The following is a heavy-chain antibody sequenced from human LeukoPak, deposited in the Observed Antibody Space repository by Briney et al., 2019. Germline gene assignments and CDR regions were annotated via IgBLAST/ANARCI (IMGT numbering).Heavy chain of an antibody. V-gene: IGHV1-69*04. Sequence: ASVKVSCKASGGTFSSYAISWVRQAPGQGLEWMGRIIPILGIANYAQKFQGRVTITADKSTSPAYMELSSLRSEDTAVYYCARASRPYGDYRYWGQGTLVTVSS. D-gene: IGHD4-17*01. J-gene: IGHJ4*02. CDR2: IIPILGIA. CDR3: ARASRPYGDYRY. CDR1: GGTFSSYA.